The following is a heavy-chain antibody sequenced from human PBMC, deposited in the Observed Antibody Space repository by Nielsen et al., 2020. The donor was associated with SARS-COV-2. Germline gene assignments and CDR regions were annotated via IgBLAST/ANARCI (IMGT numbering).Heavy chain of an antibody. CDR3: ARGGYSYGYVY. CDR2: INHSGST. J-gene: IGHJ4*02. D-gene: IGHD5-18*01. CDR1: GGSFSGYY. Sequence: SETLSLTCAVYGGSFSGYYWSWIRQPPGKGLEWIGEINHSGSTNYNPSLKSRVTISVDTSKNQFSLKLSSVAAADTAVYYCARGGYSYGYVYWGQGTLVTVSS. V-gene: IGHV4-34*01.